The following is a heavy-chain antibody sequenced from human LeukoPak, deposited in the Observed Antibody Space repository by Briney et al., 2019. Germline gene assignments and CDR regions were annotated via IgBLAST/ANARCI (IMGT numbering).Heavy chain of an antibody. Sequence: GESLKISCKGSGYSFTSYWIGWVRQMPGKGLGWMGIIYPGDSDTRYSPSFQGQVTISADKSITTAYLQWSTLKASDTAIYYCARLSMVRGAGDYWGQGTLVTVSS. CDR2: IYPGDSDT. V-gene: IGHV5-51*01. J-gene: IGHJ4*02. CDR3: ARLSMVRGAGDY. D-gene: IGHD3-10*01. CDR1: GYSFTSYW.